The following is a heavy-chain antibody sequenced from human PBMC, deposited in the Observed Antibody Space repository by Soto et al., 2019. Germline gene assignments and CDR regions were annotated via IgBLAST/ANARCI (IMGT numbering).Heavy chain of an antibody. CDR3: ARGLGLPAAINFSPYYYTMDV. J-gene: IGHJ6*02. D-gene: IGHD2-2*01. V-gene: IGHV1-18*01. CDR1: GYAFSSHG. Sequence: QVQLVQSGAEVKKPGASVKVSCKASGYAFSSHGITWVRQAPGQGLEWMGWISTYNGNTNYAQKFQGRVTMTTDTTTPTANMELRSLTSDATSVYYCARGLGLPAAINFSPYYYTMDVWGQGTTVTVSS. CDR2: ISTYNGNT.